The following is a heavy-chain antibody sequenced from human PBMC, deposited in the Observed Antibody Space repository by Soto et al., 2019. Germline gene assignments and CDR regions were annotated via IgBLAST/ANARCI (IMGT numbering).Heavy chain of an antibody. Sequence: SETLSLTCTVSGGSIRDYFWTWIRQPPGKGLEWIGYIYYSGRTNYNPSLKSRVSISVDTSKNHFSLKLSSVTAADTAVYYCARKGAVVVAATNSSTVPTKYYFDYWGQGTLVTVSS. CDR2: IYYSGRT. J-gene: IGHJ4*02. D-gene: IGHD2-15*01. CDR3: ARKGAVVVAATNSSTVPTKYYFDY. CDR1: GGSIRDYF. V-gene: IGHV4-59*12.